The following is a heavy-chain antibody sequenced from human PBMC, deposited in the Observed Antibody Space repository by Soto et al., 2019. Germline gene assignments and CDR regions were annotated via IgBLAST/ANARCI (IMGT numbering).Heavy chain of an antibody. V-gene: IGHV3-48*02. J-gene: IGHJ6*02. CDR3: AREGPFGVVTSYYYGMDV. CDR2: ISSSSSTI. CDR1: GFTFSSYS. Sequence: GGSLRLSYAASGFTFSSYSMNWVRQAPGKGLEWVSYISSSSSTIYYADSVKGRFTISRDNAKNSLYLQMNSLRDEDTAVYYCAREGPFGVVTSYYYGMDVSGQGTTVTVSS. D-gene: IGHD3-3*01.